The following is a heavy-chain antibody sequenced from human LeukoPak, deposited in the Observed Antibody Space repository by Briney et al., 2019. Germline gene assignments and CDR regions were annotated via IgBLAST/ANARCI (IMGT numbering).Heavy chain of an antibody. CDR1: GFTFSSYW. D-gene: IGHD3-10*01. V-gene: IGHV3-7*03. CDR3: ASTRRRLLLWFGELLD. J-gene: IGHJ1*01. CDR2: IKQDGSEK. Sequence: GGSLRLSCAASGFTFSSYWMSWVRQAPGKGLEWVANIKQDGSEKYYVDSVKGRFTISRDNSKNTLYLQMNSLRAEDTAVYYCASTRRRLLLWFGELLDWGQGTLVTVSS.